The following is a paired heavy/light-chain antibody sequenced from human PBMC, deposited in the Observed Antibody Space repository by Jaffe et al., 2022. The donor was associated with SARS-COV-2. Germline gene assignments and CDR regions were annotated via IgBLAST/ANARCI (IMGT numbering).Light chain of an antibody. J-gene: IGKJ2*01. CDR3: QQFYSSPPT. CDR1: QSVLYSGDNKNY. Sequence: DIVMTQSPDSLAVSLGERATINCKSSQSVLYSGDNKNYLNWYQQRPGLPPKLLISWASSRESGVPDRFSGSGSGTDFTLAISRLQAEDVAVYYCQQFYSSPPTFGQGTKLEIK. CDR2: WAS. V-gene: IGKV4-1*01.
Heavy chain of an antibody. D-gene: IGHD5-12*01. Sequence: QVQLQESGPGPVKPSRILSLTCTVSGGSISSGGYYWSWIRQPAGKGLEWIGRIDTSGSTDYNPSLKSRVSISKDTSRNQFYLELTSLTAADTALYYCAGGYNGYTILGRWGQGTQVTVSS. CDR1: GGSISSGGYY. CDR3: AGGYNGYTILGR. V-gene: IGHV4-61*02. J-gene: IGHJ5*02. CDR2: IDTSGST.